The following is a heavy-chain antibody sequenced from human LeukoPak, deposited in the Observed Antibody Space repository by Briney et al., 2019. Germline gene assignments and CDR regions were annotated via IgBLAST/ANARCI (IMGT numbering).Heavy chain of an antibody. CDR1: GFTFSSYW. J-gene: IGHJ3*02. D-gene: IGHD2-2*01. Sequence: GGSLRLSYVASGFTFSSYWMHWVRQAPGKGLVWVSRINSDESSTSYADSVKGRFTISRDNAKNTLYLQMNSLRAEDTAVYYCAREGVAGYCSSTSCRTDAFDIWGQGTMVTVSS. CDR2: INSDESST. CDR3: AREGVAGYCSSTSCRTDAFDI. V-gene: IGHV3-74*01.